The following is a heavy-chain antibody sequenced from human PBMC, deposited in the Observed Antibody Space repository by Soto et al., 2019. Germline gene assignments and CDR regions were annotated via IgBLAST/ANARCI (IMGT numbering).Heavy chain of an antibody. D-gene: IGHD3-16*02. CDR2: MNLNSGYT. V-gene: IGHV1-8*01. J-gene: IGHJ4*02. CDR1: GYTFTIYD. CDR3: ARGGTWYDYAGGSYHYTAKLDY. Sequence: ASVKVSCKASGYTFTIYDINWVLQATGQGLEWMGWMNLNSGYTGYAQKFQGRVTITADESTSAAYLELHSLRSDDTAVYYCARGGTWYDYAGGSYHYTAKLDYWGQGTLVTVSS.